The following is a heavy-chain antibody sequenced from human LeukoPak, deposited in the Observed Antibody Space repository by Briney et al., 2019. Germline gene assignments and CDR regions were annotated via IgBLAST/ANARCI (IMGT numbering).Heavy chain of an antibody. D-gene: IGHD3-3*01. CDR3: ASGDFWSGYYSDYYYYYMDV. Sequence: SVKVSCKASGGTFSSYAISCVRQAPGQGREWMGGIIPIFGTANYAQKFQGRVTITTDESTSTAYMELSSLRSEDTAVYYCASGDFWSGYYSDYYYYYMDVWGKGTTVTVSS. CDR1: GGTFSSYA. V-gene: IGHV1-69*05. J-gene: IGHJ6*03. CDR2: IIPIFGTA.